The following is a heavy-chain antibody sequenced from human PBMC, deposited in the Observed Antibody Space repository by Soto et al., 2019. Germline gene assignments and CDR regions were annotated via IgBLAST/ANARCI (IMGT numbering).Heavy chain of an antibody. V-gene: IGHV4-34*01. D-gene: IGHD6-19*01. J-gene: IGHJ5*02. Sequence: QVQLQQWGAGLLKPSETLSLTCAVYGGSFSGYCWSWIRQPPGKGLEWIGEINHSGSTNYNPSLKSRVTISVDTSKNQFSLKLSSVTAADTAVYYCARGIAVAGTVGTNWFDPWGQGTLVTVSS. CDR1: GGSFSGYC. CDR3: ARGIAVAGTVGTNWFDP. CDR2: INHSGST.